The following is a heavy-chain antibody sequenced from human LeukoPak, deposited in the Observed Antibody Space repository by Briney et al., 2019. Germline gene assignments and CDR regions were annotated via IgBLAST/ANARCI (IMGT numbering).Heavy chain of an antibody. V-gene: IGHV3-15*01. D-gene: IGHD3-10*01. CDR2: IKSKTDGGTT. Sequence: GGSLRLSCAASGFTFSNAWMSWVRQAPGKGLEWVGRIKSKTDGGTTDYAAPVKGRFTISRDDSKNTLYLQMNSLKTEDTAVYYCTTVPVLLWFGELSGYGMDVWGQGTTVTVSS. J-gene: IGHJ6*02. CDR3: TTVPVLLWFGELSGYGMDV. CDR1: GFTFSNAW.